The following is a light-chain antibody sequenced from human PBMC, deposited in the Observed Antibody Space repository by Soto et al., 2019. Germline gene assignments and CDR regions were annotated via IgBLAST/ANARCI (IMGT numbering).Light chain of an antibody. CDR2: GAS. Sequence: EIVMTQSPATLSVSPGERDTLSCRASQSVSSNLAWYQQKPGQAPRLLIYGASTRATGIPARFSGSGSGTEFTLTISSLQSEDFAVYYCQQYNNLPPTFGQGTKVEIK. CDR1: QSVSSN. V-gene: IGKV3-15*01. J-gene: IGKJ1*01. CDR3: QQYNNLPPT.